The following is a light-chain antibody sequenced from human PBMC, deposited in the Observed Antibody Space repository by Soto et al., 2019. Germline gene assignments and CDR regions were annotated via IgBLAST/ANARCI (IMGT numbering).Light chain of an antibody. V-gene: IGLV3-21*04. CDR3: QVWDSSSDHRV. J-gene: IGLJ3*02. Sequence: SYELTQPPSVSVAPGKTARITCGGNNIGSKSVHWYQQKPGQAPVLVIYYDSDRPSGIPERFSGSNSGNTATLTISRVEAGDEADYYCQVWDSSSDHRVFGGWTKLTVL. CDR1: NIGSKS. CDR2: YDS.